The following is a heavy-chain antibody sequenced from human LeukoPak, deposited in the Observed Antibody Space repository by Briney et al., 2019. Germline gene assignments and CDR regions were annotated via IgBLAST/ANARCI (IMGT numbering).Heavy chain of an antibody. CDR1: GYTFTGYY. CDR3: ARDIQLWYKDYYYYYGMDV. J-gene: IGHJ6*02. V-gene: IGHV1-2*02. D-gene: IGHD5-18*01. CDR2: INPNSGGT. Sequence: ASVEVSCKASGYTFTGYYMHWVRQAPGQGLEWMGWINPNSGGTNYAQKSQGRVTMTRDTSISTAYMELSRLRSDDTAVYYCARDIQLWYKDYYYYYGMDVWGQGTTVTVSS.